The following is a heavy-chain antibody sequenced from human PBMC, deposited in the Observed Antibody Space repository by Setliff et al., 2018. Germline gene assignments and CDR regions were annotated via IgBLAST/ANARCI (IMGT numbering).Heavy chain of an antibody. CDR3: ARINFYVSSGYYYAPDF. Sequence: ASVKVSCKASGYTLSNSILSWVRQAPGQGLEWVGWISAYNGKTYSAQKFQDRVTLTTHTSTNMGYLXXXXLRSXDTAVYYCARINFYVSSGYYYAPDFWGQGTLVTVS. D-gene: IGHD3-22*01. CDR1: GYTLSNSI. CDR2: ISAYNGKT. V-gene: IGHV1-18*01. J-gene: IGHJ4*02.